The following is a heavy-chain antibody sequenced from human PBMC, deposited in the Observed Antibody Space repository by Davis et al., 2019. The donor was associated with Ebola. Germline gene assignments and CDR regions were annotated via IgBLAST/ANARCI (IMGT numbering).Heavy chain of an antibody. Sequence: PGGSLRLSCAASGFTFSTYSMSWVRQAPGKGLEWVSSISSDSDYIYYADSAKGRFTISRDNAKNSLYLQMNSLRAEDTAVYYCARDFRGDIVVVVAAADYWGQGTLVSVSS. D-gene: IGHD2-15*01. J-gene: IGHJ4*02. CDR3: ARDFRGDIVVVVAAADY. CDR2: ISSDSDYI. CDR1: GFTFSTYS. V-gene: IGHV3-21*01.